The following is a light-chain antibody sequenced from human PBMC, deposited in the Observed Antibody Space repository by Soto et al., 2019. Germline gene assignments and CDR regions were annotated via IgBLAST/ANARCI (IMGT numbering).Light chain of an antibody. Sequence: DIQMTQSPSTLSASVGDRVTITCRAGQSISGWLAWYQQKPGKAPNLLIYKASSLKSGVPSRFSGSGSGTEYTLTISSLQPDDFATYCCQQYNSYPLTFGGGTKVEI. CDR2: KAS. CDR3: QQYNSYPLT. CDR1: QSISGW. V-gene: IGKV1-5*03. J-gene: IGKJ4*01.